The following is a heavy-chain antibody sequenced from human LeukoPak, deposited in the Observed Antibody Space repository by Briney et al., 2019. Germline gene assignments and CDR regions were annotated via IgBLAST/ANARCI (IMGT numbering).Heavy chain of an antibody. CDR1: GCSFRSYA. Sequence: ASVKVSCKASGCSFRSYALRWVRQAPGQGLAWMGRIVPILGIANYAQKFQRRVTITADKSTSTAYMELSSLRSEDTAVYYCARAQGYGSSPWYFDSWGQGNLVTVSS. V-gene: IGHV1-69*04. D-gene: IGHD3-10*01. CDR2: IVPILGIA. CDR3: ARAQGYGSSPWYFDS. J-gene: IGHJ4*02.